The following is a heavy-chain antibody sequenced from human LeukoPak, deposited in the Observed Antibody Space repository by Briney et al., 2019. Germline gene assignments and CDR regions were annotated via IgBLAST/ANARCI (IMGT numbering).Heavy chain of an antibody. CDR2: IYYSGNT. Sequence: PSETLSLTCTVSSGSISSYYWSWIRQSPGKGLEWIGYIYYSGNTNYNPSLKSRVTISVDTSKNQFSLKLSSVTAADTAVYYCARVGSYSFDYWGQGTLVTVSS. CDR3: ARVGSYSFDY. D-gene: IGHD1-26*01. J-gene: IGHJ4*02. V-gene: IGHV4-59*01. CDR1: SGSISSYY.